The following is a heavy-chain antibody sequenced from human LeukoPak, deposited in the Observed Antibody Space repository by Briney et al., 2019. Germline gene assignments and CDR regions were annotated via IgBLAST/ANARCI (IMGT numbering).Heavy chain of an antibody. CDR2: IRYDGSNK. CDR1: GFTFSSYG. Sequence: PGGSLRLSCAASGFTFSSYGMHWVRQAPGKGLECVAFIRYDGSNKYYADSVKGRFTISRDNSKNTLYLQMNSLRAEATAVYYCAKAGTYCSSTSCSFDYWGQGTLVTVSS. J-gene: IGHJ4*02. V-gene: IGHV3-30*02. CDR3: AKAGTYCSSTSCSFDY. D-gene: IGHD2-2*01.